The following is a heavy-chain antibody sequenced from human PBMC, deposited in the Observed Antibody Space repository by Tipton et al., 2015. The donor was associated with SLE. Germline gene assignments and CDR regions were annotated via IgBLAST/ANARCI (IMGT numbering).Heavy chain of an antibody. CDR3: ARAISVILGGAFDM. Sequence: QVQLVQSGGGVVQPGRSLRLSCTASRFTFSNYAMHWVRQAPGKGLEWVAVISYDGSNKYYADSVKGRFSISRDNSKNILYLQMDSLRAEDTAVYYCARAISVILGGAFDMWGQGTMVTVSS. D-gene: IGHD2-8*02. V-gene: IGHV3-30-3*01. CDR2: ISYDGSNK. CDR1: RFTFSNYA. J-gene: IGHJ3*02.